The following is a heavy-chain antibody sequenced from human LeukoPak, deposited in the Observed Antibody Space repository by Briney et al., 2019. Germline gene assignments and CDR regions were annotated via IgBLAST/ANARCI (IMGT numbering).Heavy chain of an antibody. V-gene: IGHV3-53*01. Sequence: GGSLRLPCAASGFGVSTKYMNWVRQAPGKGPEWVSIIYSGGTTYYGESVEGRFTISRDTSKNTVFLQMNSLRVEDTAVYYCARLGDHYHWNLDLWGRGTLVTVSS. D-gene: IGHD3-10*01. CDR2: IYSGGTT. CDR1: GFGVSTKY. J-gene: IGHJ2*01. CDR3: ARLGDHYHWNLDL.